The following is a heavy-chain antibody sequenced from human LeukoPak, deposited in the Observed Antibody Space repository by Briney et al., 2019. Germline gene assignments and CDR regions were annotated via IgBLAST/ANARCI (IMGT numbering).Heavy chain of an antibody. D-gene: IGHD4-17*01. CDR3: ARGRRDDYGDYVCFDY. CDR1: AYTFTGYY. J-gene: IGHJ4*02. Sequence: GASVKVSCKASAYTFTGYYMHWVRQAPGQGLEWMGWINLKSGGTNYAQKFQGRVTMTRETAISTAYMVMSRLRSEDTAVYYCARGRRDDYGDYVCFDYWGQGTLVTVSS. CDR2: INLKSGGT. V-gene: IGHV1-2*02.